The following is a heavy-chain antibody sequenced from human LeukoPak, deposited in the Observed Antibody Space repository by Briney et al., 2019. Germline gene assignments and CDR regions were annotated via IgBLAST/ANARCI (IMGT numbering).Heavy chain of an antibody. CDR2: INSDGSST. CDR3: ARSPNCGGDCS. V-gene: IGHV3-74*03. D-gene: IGHD2-21*02. J-gene: IGHJ5*02. Sequence: GGSLRLSCAVSGFTFSSYWMHWVRQAPGKGLVWVSRINSDGSSTTYADSVKGRFTISRDNAKSTLYLQMNSLRAEDTAVYHCARSPNCGGDCSWGQGTLVTVSS. CDR1: GFTFSSYW.